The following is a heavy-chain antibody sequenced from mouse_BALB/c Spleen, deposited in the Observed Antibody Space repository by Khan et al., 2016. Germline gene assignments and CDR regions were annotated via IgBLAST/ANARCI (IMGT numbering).Heavy chain of an antibody. CDR1: GFTFSSFG. J-gene: IGHJ4*01. Sequence: EVELVESGGGLVQPGGSRKLSCAASGFTFSSFGMHWVRQAPEKGLEWVAYISSGSSTIYYADTVKGRFTISRDNPKNTLFLQMTSLRSEDTAKYYCARQTPYAMDYWGQGTSVSVSS. V-gene: IGHV5-17*02. CDR2: ISSGSSTI. CDR3: ARQTPYAMDY.